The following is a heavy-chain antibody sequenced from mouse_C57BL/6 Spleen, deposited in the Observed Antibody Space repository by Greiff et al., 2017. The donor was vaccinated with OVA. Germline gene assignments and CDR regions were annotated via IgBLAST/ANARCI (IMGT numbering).Heavy chain of an antibody. J-gene: IGHJ4*01. D-gene: IGHD2-5*01. CDR3: ARGDYSNYEDAMDY. Sequence: VKLQQPGAELVKPGASVKMSCKASGYTFTSYWITWVKQRPGQGLEWIGDIYPGSGSTNYNEKFKSKATLTVDTSSSTAYMQLSSLTSEDSAVYYCARGDYSNYEDAMDYWGQGTSVTVSS. V-gene: IGHV1-55*01. CDR2: IYPGSGST. CDR1: GYTFTSYW.